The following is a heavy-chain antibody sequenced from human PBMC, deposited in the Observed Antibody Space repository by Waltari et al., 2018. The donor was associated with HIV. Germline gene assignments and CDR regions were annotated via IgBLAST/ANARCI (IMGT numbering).Heavy chain of an antibody. J-gene: IGHJ4*02. V-gene: IGHV3-7*01. Sequence: EVQLVESGGGLVQPGGSLRLSCAAFGFTFSSYWMSWVGQAPGKGLGLVGKKKQDGNGHYQGDSWKGRFTNPQNNRKNSLESEKNRLGTEDTAVYFCSRRGGRSSPLGYWGQGTLVTVSS. CDR1: GFTFSSYW. CDR2: KKQDGNGH. D-gene: IGHD6-13*01. CDR3: SRRGGRSSPLGY.